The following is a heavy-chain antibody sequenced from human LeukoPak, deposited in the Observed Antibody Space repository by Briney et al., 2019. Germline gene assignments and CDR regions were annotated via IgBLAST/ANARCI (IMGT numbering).Heavy chain of an antibody. CDR1: GGTFNNYA. V-gene: IGHV1-69*04. D-gene: IGHD3-3*01. Sequence: SVKVSCKAPGGTFNNYAITWVRQAPGQGLEWMGRIIPRLGVATYAQKFQGRVTITADKSTSTAYMELSSLRSEDTAVYYCARRVEWLSIGNNWFDPWGQGTLVTVSS. CDR2: IIPRLGVA. J-gene: IGHJ5*02. CDR3: ARRVEWLSIGNNWFDP.